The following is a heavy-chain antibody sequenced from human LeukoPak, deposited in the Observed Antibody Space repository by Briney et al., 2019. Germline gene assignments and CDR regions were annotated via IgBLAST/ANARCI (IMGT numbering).Heavy chain of an antibody. CDR3: AKDEVVVVTAIYYYYGMDV. Sequence: PGRSLRLSCAASGFTFSSYGMHWVRQAPGKGLEWVAVISYDGSNKYYADSVKGRFTIPRDNSKNTLYLQMNSLRAEDTAVYYCAKDEVVVVTAIYYYYGMDVWGQGTTVTVSS. D-gene: IGHD2-21*02. CDR2: ISYDGSNK. CDR1: GFTFSSYG. V-gene: IGHV3-30*18. J-gene: IGHJ6*02.